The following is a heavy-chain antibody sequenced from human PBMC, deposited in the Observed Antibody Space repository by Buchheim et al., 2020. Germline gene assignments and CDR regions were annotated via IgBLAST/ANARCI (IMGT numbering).Heavy chain of an antibody. V-gene: IGHV1-69*06. CDR3: ARAHRYSGSSLIKFAY. J-gene: IGHJ4*02. CDR1: GGTFSSYA. CDR2: IIPIFGTA. Sequence: QVQLVQSGAEVKKPGSSVKVSCKASGGTFSSYAFNWVRQAPGQGLEWMGGIIPIFGTANYAQNFQGRVTITADKYTSTAYMELTSLKSEDTTVYYCARAHRYSGSSLIKFAYWGQGTL. D-gene: IGHD1-26*01.